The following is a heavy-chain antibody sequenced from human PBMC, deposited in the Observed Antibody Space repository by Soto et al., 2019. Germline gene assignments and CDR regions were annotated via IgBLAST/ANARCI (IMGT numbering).Heavy chain of an antibody. D-gene: IGHD3-10*01. CDR3: AGDRGRGNRGAIDS. Sequence: EVQLLESGGGLVQPGGSLRLSCAASGFTFSSYAMSWVRQAPGKGLEWVSAISGSGGSTYYADSVKGRFTISSHNSKNTLYLQMNSLRAVDTAVYYAAGDRGRGNRGAIDSWGQGTLVTVSS. CDR1: GFTFSSYA. V-gene: IGHV3-23*01. CDR2: ISGSGGST. J-gene: IGHJ4*02.